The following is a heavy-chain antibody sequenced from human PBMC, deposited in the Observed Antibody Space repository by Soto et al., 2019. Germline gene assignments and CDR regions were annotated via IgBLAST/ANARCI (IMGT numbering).Heavy chain of an antibody. V-gene: IGHV3-64D*08. CDR2: ISSNGGST. CDR3: VKKSKRWPVTTPFDY. CDR1: GFTISGYA. Sequence: GGSLRVSCSAAGFTISGYAMHWVSKKPGKGLEYVSAISSNGGSTYYADSVKGRFTISRDNSKNTLYLQMSSLRAEDTAVYYCVKKSKRWPVTTPFDYWGQGTLVTVSS. J-gene: IGHJ4*02. D-gene: IGHD4-17*01.